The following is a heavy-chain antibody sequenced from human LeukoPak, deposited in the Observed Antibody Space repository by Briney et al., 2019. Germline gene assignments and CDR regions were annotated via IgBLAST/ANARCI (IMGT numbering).Heavy chain of an antibody. J-gene: IGHJ3*02. CDR1: EYRFSNYW. CDR2: IYPRDSDT. D-gene: IGHD5-24*01. CDR3: ARGTRRDSNILDAFDI. V-gene: IGHV5-51*01. Sequence: GESLKISCKGSEYRFSNYWIGWVRQMPGKGLEWTGIIYPRDSDTRYSPSFQGQVTISADKSISTAYLQWSSLKASDTAMYYCARGTRRDSNILDAFDIWGQGTMVTVSS.